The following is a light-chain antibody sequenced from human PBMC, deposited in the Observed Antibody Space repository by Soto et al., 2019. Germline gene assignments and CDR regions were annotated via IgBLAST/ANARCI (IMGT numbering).Light chain of an antibody. CDR3: KKYNSYSRT. CDR2: DAS. J-gene: IGKJ1*01. CDR1: QIISSW. Sequence: DIQVTQSPSSLXESVGDRVTITCRASQIISSWLAWYQQKPGKANKIMIYDASSLESGVTSRFSGSGSGTEFTLTIRSMQPDDFATYYCKKYNSYSRTVGHGTTV. V-gene: IGKV1-5*01.